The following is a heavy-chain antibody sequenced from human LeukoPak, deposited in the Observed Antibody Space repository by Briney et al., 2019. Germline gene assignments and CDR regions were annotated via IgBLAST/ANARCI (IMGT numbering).Heavy chain of an antibody. CDR1: GYTFTGYY. CDR3: ARDIGEWELLPHPFDY. Sequence: ASVKVSCKASGYTFTGYYMHWVRQAPGQGLEWMGWISAYNGNTNYAQKLQGRVTMTTDTSTSTAYMELRSLRSDDTAVYYCARDIGEWELLPHPFDYWGQGTLVTVSS. D-gene: IGHD1-26*01. J-gene: IGHJ4*02. CDR2: ISAYNGNT. V-gene: IGHV1-18*04.